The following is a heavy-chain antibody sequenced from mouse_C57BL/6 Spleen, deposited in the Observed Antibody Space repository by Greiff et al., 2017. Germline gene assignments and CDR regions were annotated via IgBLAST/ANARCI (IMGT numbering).Heavy chain of an antibody. CDR1: GYTFTNYW. CDR3: ASSDYGISRCNALDY. Sequence: QVQLQQPGAELVRPGTSVKLSCKASGYTFTNYWMRWVKQRPGQGLEWIGVIDPSDSYTNYNPKFKGKATLTVDTSSSTAYMQLSSLTSEYSAVYAGASSDYGISRCNALDYWGQGTSVTVSS. D-gene: IGHD1-1*01. J-gene: IGHJ4*01. V-gene: IGHV1-59*01. CDR2: IDPSDSYT.